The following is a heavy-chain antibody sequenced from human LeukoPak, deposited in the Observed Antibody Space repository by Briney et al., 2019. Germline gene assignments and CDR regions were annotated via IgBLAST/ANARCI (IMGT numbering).Heavy chain of an antibody. CDR1: GFTFSDYY. CDR3: GRAGPVTKDHFMDV. J-gene: IGHJ6*03. Sequence: QPGGPLRLSCAASGFTFSDYYMSWIRQSPGKGLEWVANIYLDGSRAYYVDSVKGRFTISRDNAKNSLFLQMNSLSAEDTAVYYCGRAGPVTKDHFMDVWGKGTTVTVSS. V-gene: IGHV3-7*01. CDR2: IYLDGSRA. D-gene: IGHD2-2*01.